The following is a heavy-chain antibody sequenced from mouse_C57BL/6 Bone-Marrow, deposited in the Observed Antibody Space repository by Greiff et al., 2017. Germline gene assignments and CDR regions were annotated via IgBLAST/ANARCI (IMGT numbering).Heavy chain of an antibody. V-gene: IGHV14-1*01. D-gene: IGHD2-3*01. Sequence: VQLQQSGAELVRPGASVKLSCTASGFNIKDYYMHWVKQRPEQGLEWIGRIDPEDGDTEYAPKFQGKATMTADTSSNTAYLQLSSLTSEDTAVYYCTTGRDGFFPYWYFDVWGTGTTVTVSS. J-gene: IGHJ1*03. CDR2: IDPEDGDT. CDR3: TTGRDGFFPYWYFDV. CDR1: GFNIKDYY.